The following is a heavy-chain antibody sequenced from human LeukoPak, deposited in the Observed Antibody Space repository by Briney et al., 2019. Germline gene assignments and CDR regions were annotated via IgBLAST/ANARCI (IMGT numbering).Heavy chain of an antibody. D-gene: IGHD6-13*01. CDR3: ARGISFSSSWPFDS. CDR1: GFSFSSYA. Sequence: PGGALRLSCAASGFSFSSYAMYWVRQAPGKGLEYVSAISGNGFNTNSANSVKGRFTISRDNSNGTLYLQMDSLSVDDTAVYYCARGISFSSSWPFDSWGQGTVVTV. J-gene: IGHJ4*02. CDR2: ISGNGFNT. V-gene: IGHV3-64*01.